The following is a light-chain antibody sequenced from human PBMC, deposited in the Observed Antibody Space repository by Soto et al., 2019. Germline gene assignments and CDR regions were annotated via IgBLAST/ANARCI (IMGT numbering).Light chain of an antibody. CDR2: RAS. Sequence: DIQMTQSPSSLSGSVGDRVTISCRASQNIVNYLHWYQRKPGIAPRLLISRASTVRSGVPPRFSGSGSGRDFTLTISSLRPADIGTYVCQQTYSIPWTFGPGTRVEI. CDR1: QNIVNY. J-gene: IGKJ1*01. V-gene: IGKV1-39*01. CDR3: QQTYSIPWT.